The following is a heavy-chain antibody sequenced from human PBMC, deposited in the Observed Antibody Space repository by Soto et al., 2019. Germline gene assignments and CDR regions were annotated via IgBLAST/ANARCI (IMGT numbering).Heavy chain of an antibody. D-gene: IGHD1-7*01. CDR2: IYYSGST. J-gene: IGHJ5*02. V-gene: IGHV4-59*01. Sequence: QVQLQESGPGLVKPSETLSLTCTVSGGSISSYYWSWIRQPPGKGLEWIGYIYYSGSTNYNPSLKSRVTISVDTSKNQCSLKLSSVTAADTAVYYCARTQNLNYPGWFDPWGQGTLVTVSS. CDR3: ARTQNLNYPGWFDP. CDR1: GGSISSYY.